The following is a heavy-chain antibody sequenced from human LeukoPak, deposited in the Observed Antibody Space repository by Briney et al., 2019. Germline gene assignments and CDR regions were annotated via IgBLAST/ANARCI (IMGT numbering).Heavy chain of an antibody. V-gene: IGHV3-48*04. CDR1: GFAFNTYS. Sequence: GGSLRLSCAASGFAFNTYSIDWVRQAPGKGLEWFSYISSSSSNIYYADSVMGRVTISRDNANNLVFLQMNSLRAEDTAVYYCARVGRSGYSLDYWGQGTLVTVSS. J-gene: IGHJ4*02. CDR3: ARVGRSGYSLDY. CDR2: ISSSSSNI. D-gene: IGHD3-3*01.